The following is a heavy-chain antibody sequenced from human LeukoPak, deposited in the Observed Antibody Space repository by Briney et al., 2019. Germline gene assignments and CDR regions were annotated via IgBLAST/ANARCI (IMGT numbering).Heavy chain of an antibody. CDR1: GFTFSSYS. Sequence: PGGSLRLSCAASGFTFSSYSMNWVRQAPGKGLEWVSSISSSSSYIYYADSVKGRFTISRDNAKNSLYLQMNSLRAEDTALYYCARLGAYCGGDCYSGAEYFQHWGQGTLVTVSS. CDR2: ISSSSSYI. D-gene: IGHD2-21*02. V-gene: IGHV3-21*04. CDR3: ARLGAYCGGDCYSGAEYFQH. J-gene: IGHJ1*01.